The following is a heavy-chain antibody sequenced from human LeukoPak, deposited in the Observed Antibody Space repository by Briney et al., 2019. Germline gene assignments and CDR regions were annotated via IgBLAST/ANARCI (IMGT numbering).Heavy chain of an antibody. J-gene: IGHJ4*02. D-gene: IGHD1-14*01. Sequence: GGSLRLSCAASGFSFSTYWMHWVRQAPGEGLVWVSRINSDGSNTNYADSVKGRFTISRDNAKNTLYLQMNSLRAEDTAVYYCAISPEFDNWGQGTLVTVSS. CDR1: GFSFSTYW. CDR3: AISPEFDN. V-gene: IGHV3-74*01. CDR2: INSDGSNT.